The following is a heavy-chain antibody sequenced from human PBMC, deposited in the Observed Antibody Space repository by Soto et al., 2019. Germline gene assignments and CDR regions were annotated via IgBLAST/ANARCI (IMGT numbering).Heavy chain of an antibody. J-gene: IGHJ4*02. CDR3: ARGGRGAAFDY. V-gene: IGHV4-30-2*01. D-gene: IGHD6-13*01. CDR1: GGSVSSGGYP. CDR2: IYHTGST. Sequence: QLQLQESGSGLVKPSQTLSLTCAVSGGSVSSGGYPWSWVRQPPGKDLEWIGYIYHTGSTYYNPPLKSRATILVDRSKNQFSQKLSSVTAADTAVYYCARGGRGAAFDYWGQGTLVTVSS.